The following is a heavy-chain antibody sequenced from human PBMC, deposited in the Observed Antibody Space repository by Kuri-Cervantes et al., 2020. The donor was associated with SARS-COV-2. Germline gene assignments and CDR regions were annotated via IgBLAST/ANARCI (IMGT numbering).Heavy chain of an antibody. CDR2: ISGSGGST. J-gene: IGHJ3*02. Sequence: GESLKISCAASGFTFSSYAMSWVRQAPGKGLEWVSAISGSGGSTYYADSVKGRFTISRDNSKNTLYLQMNSLRAEDTAVYYCAKGRIDHSDAFDIWGQGTMVTVSS. D-gene: IGHD1-26*01. V-gene: IGHV3-23*01. CDR1: GFTFSSYA. CDR3: AKGRIDHSDAFDI.